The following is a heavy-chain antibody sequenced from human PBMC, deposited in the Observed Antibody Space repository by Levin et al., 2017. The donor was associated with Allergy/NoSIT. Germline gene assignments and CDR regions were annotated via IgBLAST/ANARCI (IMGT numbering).Heavy chain of an antibody. J-gene: IGHJ6*02. V-gene: IGHV3-53*01. Sequence: VASVKVSCAASGFTVSSNYMSWVRQAPGKGLEWVSVIYSGGSTYYADSVKGRFTISRDNSKNTLYLQMNSLRAEDTAVYYCARDCSGGSCYSYYYGMDVWGQGTTVTVSS. CDR3: ARDCSGGSCYSYYYGMDV. CDR2: IYSGGST. CDR1: GFTVSSNY. D-gene: IGHD2-15*01.